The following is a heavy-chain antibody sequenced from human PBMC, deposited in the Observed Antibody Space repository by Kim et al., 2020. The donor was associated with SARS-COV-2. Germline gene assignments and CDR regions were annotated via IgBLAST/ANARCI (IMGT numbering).Heavy chain of an antibody. CDR3: AGVYDAFDI. Sequence: GGSLRLSCAASGFTFSSYCMHWVRHAPGKGLVWVSRINPEGSSTNYADFVKGRFTISRDNAKNTLELQMNSLRVDDTAIYYCAGVYDAFDIWGQGTMVAVSS. CDR1: GFTFSSYC. V-gene: IGHV3-74*01. CDR2: INPEGSST. J-gene: IGHJ3*02.